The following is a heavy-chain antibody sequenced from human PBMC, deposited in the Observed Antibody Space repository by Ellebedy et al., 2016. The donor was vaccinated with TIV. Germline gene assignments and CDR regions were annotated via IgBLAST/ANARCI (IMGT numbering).Heavy chain of an antibody. CDR1: GFTFNRYV. CDR3: AKDHEWAGFMAVDYGMDV. V-gene: IGHV3-30*18. J-gene: IGHJ6*02. CDR2: ISFDGKRI. Sequence: GGSLRLSXVASGFTFNRYVFHWFRQAPGKGLEWVANISFDGKRIAYAASVKGRFTISRENSMNTVYLQMNSLRGEDTAQYYCAKDHEWAGFMAVDYGMDVWGQGTTVTVSS. D-gene: IGHD1-26*01.